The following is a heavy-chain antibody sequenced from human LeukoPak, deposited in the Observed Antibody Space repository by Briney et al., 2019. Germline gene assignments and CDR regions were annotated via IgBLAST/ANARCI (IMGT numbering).Heavy chain of an antibody. CDR3: ARDNRVAAAGHYYFDF. CDR2: MYSGGNT. CDR1: GFTVSSNY. V-gene: IGHV3-66*01. D-gene: IGHD6-13*01. J-gene: IGHJ4*02. Sequence: GGSLRLSCAASGFTVSSNYMSWVRQAPGKGLEWVSVMYSGGNTYYADSVKGRFTVSRDNSKNMVYLQMNSLRAEDTAVYYCARDNRVAAAGHYYFDFWGQGALVTVSS.